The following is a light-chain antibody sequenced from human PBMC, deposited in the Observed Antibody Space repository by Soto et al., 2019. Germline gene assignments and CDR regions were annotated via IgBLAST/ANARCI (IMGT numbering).Light chain of an antibody. CDR1: QSVSSSY. CDR2: GAS. CDR3: PQYGSSLLFT. J-gene: IGKJ3*01. V-gene: IGKV3-20*01. Sequence: EIVLTQSPGTLSLSPGERATLSCRASQSVSSSYLAWYQQKPGQAPSLLIYGASSRATGIPDRFSGSGSGTDFTLTISRLEPEDFAVYYWPQYGSSLLFTFGPGTKVDIK.